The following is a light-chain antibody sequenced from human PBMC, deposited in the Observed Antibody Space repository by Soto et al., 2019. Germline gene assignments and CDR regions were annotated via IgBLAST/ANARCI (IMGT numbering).Light chain of an antibody. CDR2: AAS. Sequence: IQMTQSPSALSASLRERVKLTCRASQSISSYLNWYQQKPGKAPKVLIYAASSLQSGVPSRFSGSGSGTDFTLTISSLQPEDFATYYCQQSYSIPWTFGQGTKVDIK. CDR1: QSISSY. J-gene: IGKJ1*01. CDR3: QQSYSIPWT. V-gene: IGKV1-39*01.